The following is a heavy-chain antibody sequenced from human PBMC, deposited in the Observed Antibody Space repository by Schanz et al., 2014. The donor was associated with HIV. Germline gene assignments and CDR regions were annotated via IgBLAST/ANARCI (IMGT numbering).Heavy chain of an antibody. V-gene: IGHV1-18*01. Sequence: QVQLVLSGAEVKRPGASVKVSCKASGYTFTSYGITWVRQAPGQGLEWMGWISTYNGNTIYAQKFQGRVTMTTDTXXSPAYMELRRLSSDDTXVYYCARVNKDIGGYYXXYWGQGTLVTVSS. CDR1: GYTFTSYG. CDR3: ARVNKDIGGYYXXY. CDR2: ISTYNGNT. J-gene: IGHJ4*02. D-gene: IGHD2-15*01.